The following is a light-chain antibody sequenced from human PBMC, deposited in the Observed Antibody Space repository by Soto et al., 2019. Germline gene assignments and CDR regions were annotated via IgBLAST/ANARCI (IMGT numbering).Light chain of an antibody. CDR2: EVS. J-gene: IGLJ3*02. CDR3: CSYAGSSTLWV. V-gene: IGLV2-23*02. CDR1: SSDVGSYNL. Sequence: QSALTQPASVSGSPGQSITISCTGTSSDVGSYNLVSWYQQHPGKAPKLMIYEVSKRPSGVSNRFSGSKSGNTASLTISGLQAEDEAAYYCCSYAGSSTLWVFGGGTKLTVL.